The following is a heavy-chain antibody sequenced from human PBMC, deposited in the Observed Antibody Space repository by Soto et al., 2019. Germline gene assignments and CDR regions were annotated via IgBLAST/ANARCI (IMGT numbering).Heavy chain of an antibody. CDR3: ARGRRAAAGTVGEDY. CDR1: GCTFTSYD. D-gene: IGHD6-13*01. J-gene: IGHJ4*02. CDR2: MNPNSGNT. Sequence: XSVKVCCRASGCTFTSYDIHWVRQATGQGLEWMGWMNPNSGNTGYAQKFQGRVTMTRNTSISTAYMELSSLRSEDTAVYYCARGRRAAAGTVGEDYWGQGTLVTVSS. V-gene: IGHV1-8*01.